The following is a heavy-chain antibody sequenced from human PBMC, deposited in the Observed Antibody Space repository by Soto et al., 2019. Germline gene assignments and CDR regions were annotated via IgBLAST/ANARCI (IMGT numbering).Heavy chain of an antibody. D-gene: IGHD3-16*01. CDR2: ISGSGGST. CDR3: VSEGPTFGGRFDY. V-gene: IGHV3-23*01. Sequence: LSLTCAASGFTFSSYAMSWVRQAPGKGLEWVSAISGSGGSTYYADSVKGRFTISRDNSKNTLYLQMNSLRAEDTAVYYCVSEGPTFGGRFDYWGQGTLVTVSS. J-gene: IGHJ4*02. CDR1: GFTFSSYA.